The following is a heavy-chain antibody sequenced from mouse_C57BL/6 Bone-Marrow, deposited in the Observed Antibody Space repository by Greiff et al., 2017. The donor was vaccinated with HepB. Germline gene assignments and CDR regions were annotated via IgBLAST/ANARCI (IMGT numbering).Heavy chain of an antibody. V-gene: IGHV1-81*01. D-gene: IGHD2-2*01. CDR1: GYTFTSYG. CDR2: IYPRSGNT. CDR3: ARWEVTTPYFDY. J-gene: IGHJ2*01. Sequence: QVQLQQSGAELARPGASVKLSCKASGYTFTSYGISWVKQRTGQGLEWIGEIYPRSGNTYYNEKFKGKATLTADKSSSTAYMELRSLTSEDSAVYYCARWEVTTPYFDYWGQGTTLTVSS.